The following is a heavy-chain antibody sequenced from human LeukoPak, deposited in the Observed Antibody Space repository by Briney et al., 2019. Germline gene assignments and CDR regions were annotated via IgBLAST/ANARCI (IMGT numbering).Heavy chain of an antibody. D-gene: IGHD6-19*01. CDR2: INHSGST. Sequence: SETLSLTCPVYGGSFRGYYWGWIRPPPGKGLEWIGEINHSGSTNYNPSLKSRVTISVDTPKNQFSLKLSSVTAADTAVYYCARRGRYSSGWFHWGQGTLVIVSS. CDR3: ARRGRYSSGWFH. J-gene: IGHJ4*02. V-gene: IGHV4-34*01. CDR1: GGSFRGYY.